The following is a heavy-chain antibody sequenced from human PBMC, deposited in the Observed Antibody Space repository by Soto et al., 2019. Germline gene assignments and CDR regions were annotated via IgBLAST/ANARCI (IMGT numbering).Heavy chain of an antibody. CDR3: VRDRDVVPAAMTQGDAFDI. D-gene: IGHD2-2*01. V-gene: IGHV1-2*04. Sequence: ASVKVSCKASGYTFTGYYMHWVRQAPGQGLEWMGWINPNSGGTNYAQKFQGWVTMTRDTSISTAYMELSRLRSDDTAVYYCVRDRDVVPAAMTQGDAFDIWGQGTMVTVSS. CDR2: INPNSGGT. J-gene: IGHJ3*02. CDR1: GYTFTGYY.